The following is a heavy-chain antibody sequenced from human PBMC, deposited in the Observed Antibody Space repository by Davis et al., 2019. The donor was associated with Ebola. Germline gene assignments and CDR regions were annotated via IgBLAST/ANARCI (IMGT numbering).Heavy chain of an antibody. CDR3: VTYGPDHLFNY. CDR1: GVSFSDSY. D-gene: IGHD1-14*01. V-gene: IGHV4-34*10. CDR2: INHSGGT. Sequence: SETLSLTCSVFGVSFSDSYYSWIRQPPGEGLEWIGEINHSGGTTFNPSLKSRLSMSVDTSKHHFSLTLSSVTAADTAVYYCVTYGPDHLFNYWGQGTLVTVSS. J-gene: IGHJ4*02.